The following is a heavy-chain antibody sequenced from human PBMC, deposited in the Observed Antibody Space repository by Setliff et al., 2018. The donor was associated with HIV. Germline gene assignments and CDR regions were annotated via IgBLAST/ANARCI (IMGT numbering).Heavy chain of an antibody. CDR3: ARAHVWGSYRFIDF. Sequence: SETLSLTCNVSGVSFTSSTYYWGWVRQPPGKGLEWIGSIYYSGTTYYKSSLKSRVTISVDTSESHFSLKLSSVTAADTAVYYCARAHVWGSYRFIDFWGQGTLVTVSS. J-gene: IGHJ4*02. CDR1: GVSFTSSTYY. D-gene: IGHD3-16*02. CDR2: IYYSGTT. V-gene: IGHV4-39*02.